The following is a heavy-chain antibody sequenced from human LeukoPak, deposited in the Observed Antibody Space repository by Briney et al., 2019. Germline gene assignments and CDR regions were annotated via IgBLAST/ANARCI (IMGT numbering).Heavy chain of an antibody. Sequence: SETLSLTCTVSGGSISSSSYYWGWISQPPGKGLEWIGSIYYSGSTYYNPSLKSRVTISVDTSKNQFSLKLSSVTAADTAVYYCARPYYYDCSGYAFDIWGQGTMVTVSS. CDR3: ARPYYYDCSGYAFDI. D-gene: IGHD3-22*01. V-gene: IGHV4-39*01. J-gene: IGHJ3*02. CDR2: IYYSGST. CDR1: GGSISSSSYY.